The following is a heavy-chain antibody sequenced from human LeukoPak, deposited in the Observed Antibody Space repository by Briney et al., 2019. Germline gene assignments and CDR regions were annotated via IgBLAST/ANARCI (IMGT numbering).Heavy chain of an antibody. J-gene: IGHJ6*02. CDR1: GGSISSYY. CDR2: IYTSGST. D-gene: IGHD3-3*01. CDR3: ARDGTIFGVNYYYYYGMDV. Sequence: SETLSLTCTVSGGSISSYYWSWIRQPAGKGLEWIGRIYTSGSTNYNPSLKSRVTMSVDTSKNQFSLKLSSATAADTAVYYCARDGTIFGVNYYYYYGMDVWGQGTTVTVSS. V-gene: IGHV4-4*07.